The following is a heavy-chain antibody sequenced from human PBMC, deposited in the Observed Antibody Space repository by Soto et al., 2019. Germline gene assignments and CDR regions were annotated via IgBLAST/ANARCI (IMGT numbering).Heavy chain of an antibody. J-gene: IGHJ5*02. Sequence: PSETLSLTCAVYGGSFSGYYWSWIRQPPGKGLEWIGEINHSGSTNYNPSLKSRVTISVDTSKNQFSLKLSSVTAADTAVYYCARSTRFHPWGQGTLVTVS. V-gene: IGHV4-34*01. CDR2: INHSGST. CDR3: ARSTRFHP. CDR1: GGSFSGYY.